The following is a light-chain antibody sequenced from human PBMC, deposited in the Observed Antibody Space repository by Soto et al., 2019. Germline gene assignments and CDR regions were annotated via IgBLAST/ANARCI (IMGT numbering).Light chain of an antibody. CDR1: SSDIGGYDY. J-gene: IGLJ1*01. Sequence: QSALTQPASLSGSPGQSITISCTGTSSDIGGYDYVSWYQQRPGKAPKLLIYDVTKRPSGVPDRFSGSKSGNTASLTISGLQAEDEADFYCCSYGGSFPYVFGTGTKVTVL. CDR2: DVT. CDR3: CSYGGSFPYV. V-gene: IGLV2-11*01.